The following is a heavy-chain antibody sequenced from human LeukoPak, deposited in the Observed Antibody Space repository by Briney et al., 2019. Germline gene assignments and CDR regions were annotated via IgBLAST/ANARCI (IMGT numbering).Heavy chain of an antibody. Sequence: SETLSLTCAVYGGSFSGYYWNWMRQPPGKGLEWIGYIYYSGRTNYNPSLKSRVSISVDTSKNQFSLKLSSVTAADTAVYYCARDFRGSDDAFDIWGQGTMVAVSS. CDR3: ARDFRGSDDAFDI. CDR2: IYYSGRT. J-gene: IGHJ3*02. CDR1: GGSFSGYY. V-gene: IGHV4-59*01.